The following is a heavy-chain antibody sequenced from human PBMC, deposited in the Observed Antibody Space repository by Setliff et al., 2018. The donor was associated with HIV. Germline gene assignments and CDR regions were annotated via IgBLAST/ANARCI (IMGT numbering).Heavy chain of an antibody. V-gene: IGHV4-61*09. D-gene: IGHD1-7*01. J-gene: IGHJ6*02. CDR3: ARERWNYDYYYYGMDV. CDR2: IYTSGST. Sequence: SETLSLTCTVSGGSISSGTYYWGWIRQPAGKGLEWIGHIYTSGSTDYNPTFKSRVTISEDTSKNQVSLKVSSVTAADTAVYYCARERWNYDYYYYGMDVWGQGTTVTVS. CDR1: GGSISSGTYY.